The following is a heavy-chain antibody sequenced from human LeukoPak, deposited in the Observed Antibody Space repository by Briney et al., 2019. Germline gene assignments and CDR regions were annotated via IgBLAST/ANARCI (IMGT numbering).Heavy chain of an antibody. CDR3: ARDIAVAGTADY. J-gene: IGHJ4*02. V-gene: IGHV3-21*01. Sequence: WGSLRLSCAASGFTFSSYSMNWVRQAPGKGLEWVSSISSSSSYIYYADSVKGRFTISRDNAKNSLYLQMNSLRAEGTAVYYCARDIAVAGTADYWGQGTLVTVSS. CDR2: ISSSSSYI. D-gene: IGHD6-19*01. CDR1: GFTFSSYS.